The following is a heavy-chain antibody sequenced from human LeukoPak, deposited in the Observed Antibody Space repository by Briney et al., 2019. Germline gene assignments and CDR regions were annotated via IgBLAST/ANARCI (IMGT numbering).Heavy chain of an antibody. D-gene: IGHD3/OR15-3a*01. J-gene: IGHJ4*02. V-gene: IGHV3-30*04. Sequence: PGGSLRLSCAASGFTFSSYSMHWVRQAPGKGLEWLTLISYHGSNKDYTDSVKGRFTISRDNSKNTVFLQMNSLRTEDTAIHFCARSPERLGQGYLDSWGQGTLVTVSS. CDR2: ISYHGSNK. CDR1: GFTFSSYS. CDR3: ARSPERLGQGYLDS.